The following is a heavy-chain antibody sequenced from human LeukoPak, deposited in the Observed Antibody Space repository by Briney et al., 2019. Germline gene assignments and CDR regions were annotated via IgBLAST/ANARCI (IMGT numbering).Heavy chain of an antibody. Sequence: GASLRLSCAASGFTFSNYAMSWVRQAPGKGLEWVSAILGSGGSTYYADSVKGRFTASRDNSKSTLYLQMNSLRAEDTALYYCAKWGDYDVLTGYYVPDYWGQGTLVTVSS. V-gene: IGHV3-23*01. CDR2: ILGSGGST. J-gene: IGHJ4*02. CDR1: GFTFSNYA. D-gene: IGHD3-9*01. CDR3: AKWGDYDVLTGYYVPDY.